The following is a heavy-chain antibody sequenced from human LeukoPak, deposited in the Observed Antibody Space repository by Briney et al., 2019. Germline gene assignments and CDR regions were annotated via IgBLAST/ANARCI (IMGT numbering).Heavy chain of an antibody. CDR3: TRSLDY. CDR2: INQDGSEI. CDR1: GFTFSNYW. Sequence: GGSLRLSCAASGFTFSNYWMDWVRQAPGKGLEWVANINQDGSEIYYVDSVKGRFTISRDNAKNSLYLQMNSLRAEDTAAYYCTRSLDYWGQGTLVTVSS. V-gene: IGHV3-7*01. J-gene: IGHJ4*02.